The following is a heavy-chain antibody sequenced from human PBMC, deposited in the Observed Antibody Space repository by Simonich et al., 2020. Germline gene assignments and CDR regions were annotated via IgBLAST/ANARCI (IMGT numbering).Heavy chain of an antibody. D-gene: IGHD3-3*01. CDR1: GFTFLSYS. CDR2: ISSSSSYI. V-gene: IGHV3-21*01. J-gene: IGHJ4*02. CDR3: ARKRFLEWFFDY. Sequence: EVQLVESGGGLFKPGGSLRLSCAASGFTFLSYSRNWVRQAPGKGLGGFSSISSSSSYIYYADSVKGRFTISRDNAKNSLYLQMNSLRAEDTAVYYCARKRFLEWFFDYWGQGTLVTVSS.